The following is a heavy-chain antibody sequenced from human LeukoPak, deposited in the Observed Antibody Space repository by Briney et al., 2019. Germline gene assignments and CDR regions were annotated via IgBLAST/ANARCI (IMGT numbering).Heavy chain of an antibody. CDR1: GFTFSSYW. Sequence: PGGSLRLSCEASGFTFSSYWMHWVRQAPGKGLVWLARINGDGSSISYADSVQGRFTISRDNAKNTLYLQLNSLRADDTAVYYCGRDRGYSGDYWGQGTLVTVSS. J-gene: IGHJ4*02. CDR2: INGDGSSI. V-gene: IGHV3-74*01. CDR3: GRDRGYSGDY. D-gene: IGHD5-12*01.